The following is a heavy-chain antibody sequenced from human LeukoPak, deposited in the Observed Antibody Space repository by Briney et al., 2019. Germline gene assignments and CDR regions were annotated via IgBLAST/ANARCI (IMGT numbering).Heavy chain of an antibody. CDR1: VYTFTSYD. D-gene: IGHD4-17*01. CDR3: ARRPPGGDYRFWFDP. V-gene: IGHV1-8*01. J-gene: IGHJ5*02. Sequence: ASVKVSCKASVYTFTSYDINWVRQATGQGLERMGWMNPNSGNTGYAQKFQGRVTMTRNTSISTAYMELSSLRSEDTAVYYCARRPPGGDYRFWFDPWGQGTLVTVSS. CDR2: MNPNSGNT.